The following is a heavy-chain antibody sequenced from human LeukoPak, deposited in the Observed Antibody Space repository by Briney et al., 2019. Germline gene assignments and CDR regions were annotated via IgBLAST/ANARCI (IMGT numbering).Heavy chain of an antibody. D-gene: IGHD3-10*01. J-gene: IGHJ4*02. V-gene: IGHV4-59*08. CDR2: IYYSGST. Sequence: SETLSLTCTVSGGSISSLYWSWIRQPPGKGLEWIGYIYYSGSTTYNPSLKSRVTISIDTSKNQFSLKLSSVTAADTAVYYCASNYYGSGSYWDYWGQGTLVTVSS. CDR3: ASNYYGSGSYWDY. CDR1: GGSISSLY.